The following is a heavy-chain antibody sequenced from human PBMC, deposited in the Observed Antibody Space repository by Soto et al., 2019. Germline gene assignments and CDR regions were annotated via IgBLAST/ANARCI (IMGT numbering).Heavy chain of an antibody. D-gene: IGHD3-10*01. CDR3: ARGGEYTTLSSDY. V-gene: IGHV4-4*07. Sequence: SSETLSLTCTVSGASINTYYWNWIRQPAGKGLEWIGRIYTSGSTNYNPSLQSRVTMSLDASKNQFSLKLTSVTAADTAVYYCARGGEYTTLSSDYWGQGTLVTVSS. CDR1: GASINTYY. CDR2: IYTSGST. J-gene: IGHJ4*02.